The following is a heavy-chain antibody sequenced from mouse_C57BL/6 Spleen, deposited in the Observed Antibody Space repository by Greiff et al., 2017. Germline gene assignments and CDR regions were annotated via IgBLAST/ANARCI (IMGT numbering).Heavy chain of an antibody. CDR3: AFYYYGSSPYFDD. Sequence: VQLQQSGAELVKPGASVKLSCTASGFNIKDYYMHWVKQRPEQGLEWIGRIDPEDGETKYAPKFQGKATITAATSSNTAYLQLSSLTSEDTAVYYCAFYYYGSSPYFDDWGQGTTLTVSS. CDR1: GFNIKDYY. CDR2: IDPEDGET. J-gene: IGHJ2*01. D-gene: IGHD1-1*01. V-gene: IGHV14-2*01.